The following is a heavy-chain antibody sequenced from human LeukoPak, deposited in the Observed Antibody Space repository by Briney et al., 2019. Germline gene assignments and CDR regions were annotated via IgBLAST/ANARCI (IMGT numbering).Heavy chain of an antibody. D-gene: IGHD3-10*01. CDR1: GGSISSYY. CDR3: ARATYHSGSGSYIYYYMDV. V-gene: IGHV4-59*01. Sequence: SETLSLTCTVSGGSISSYYWSWIRQPPGKGLEWIGYIYYSGSTNYNPSLKSRVTISIDTSKNQFSLKLSSVTAADTAVYYCARATYHSGSGSYIYYYMDVWAKGTTVTVSS. CDR2: IYYSGST. J-gene: IGHJ6*03.